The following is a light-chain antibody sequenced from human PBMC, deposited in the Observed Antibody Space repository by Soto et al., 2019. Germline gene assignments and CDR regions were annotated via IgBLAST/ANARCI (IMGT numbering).Light chain of an antibody. CDR2: EVT. Sequence: QSALTQPASVSGSPGQSITISCTGTNSDVGNYNLVSWYQQHPGKAPKLMMYEVTKRPSGVSNRFSVSKSGNTASLTISGLQAEDEADYYCCSYAGSATWVFGGGTKLTLL. CDR3: CSYAGSATWV. V-gene: IGLV2-23*02. J-gene: IGLJ3*02. CDR1: NSDVGNYNL.